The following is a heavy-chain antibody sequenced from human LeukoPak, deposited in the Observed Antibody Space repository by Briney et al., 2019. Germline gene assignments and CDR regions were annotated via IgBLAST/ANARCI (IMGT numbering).Heavy chain of an antibody. J-gene: IGHJ6*04. Sequence: ASVKVSCKASGYTFTSYDVNWVRQATGQGLEWMGWMNPNSGNTGYAQKFKGRVTMTRNTSISTAYMELSSLRSEDTAVYYCARAAHVLRFLGVWGKGTTVTVSS. D-gene: IGHD3-3*01. CDR3: ARAAHVLRFLGV. CDR1: GYTFTSYD. CDR2: MNPNSGNT. V-gene: IGHV1-8*01.